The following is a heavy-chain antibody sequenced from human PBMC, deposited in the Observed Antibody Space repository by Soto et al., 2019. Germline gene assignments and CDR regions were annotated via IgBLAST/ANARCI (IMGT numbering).Heavy chain of an antibody. CDR2: INHSGSN. CDR3: ARARYDFWSDLYGMDV. J-gene: IGHJ6*02. D-gene: IGHD3-3*01. Sequence: KPSETLSLTCAVYGGSFSGYYWSWIRQPPGKGLEWIGEINHSGSNNYNPSLKSRVTRSVDTSKNQFSLKLSSVNSADTAVYYCARARYDFWSDLYGMDVWGQGTTVTVSS. V-gene: IGHV4-34*01. CDR1: GGSFSGYY.